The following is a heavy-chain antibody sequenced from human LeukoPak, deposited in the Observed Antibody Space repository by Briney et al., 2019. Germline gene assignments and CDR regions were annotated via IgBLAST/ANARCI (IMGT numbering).Heavy chain of an antibody. Sequence: GRSLRLSCAASGFSFSSYAMSWVRQAPGKGLEWVSGISGSGDNTYYADFVKGRLTVSRDNSKKTLYLQMNSLRADDTAVYYCAKDPVLATNYHYYYGMDVWGQGTTVTVSS. CDR2: ISGSGDNT. J-gene: IGHJ6*02. CDR1: GFSFSSYA. D-gene: IGHD1-26*01. V-gene: IGHV3-23*01. CDR3: AKDPVLATNYHYYYGMDV.